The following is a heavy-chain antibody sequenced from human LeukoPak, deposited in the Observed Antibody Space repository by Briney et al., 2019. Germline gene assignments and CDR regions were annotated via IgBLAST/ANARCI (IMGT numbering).Heavy chain of an antibody. J-gene: IGHJ4*02. CDR2: IKQDGSEK. CDR1: GFTFSSYA. V-gene: IGHV3-7*01. CDR3: ARSYCSGGTCYERDY. D-gene: IGHD2-15*01. Sequence: GGSLRLSCAASGFTFSSYAMSWVRQAPGKGLEWVANIKQDGSEKYYVDSVKGRFTISRDNAKNSLYLQMNSLRAEDTAVYYCARSYCSGGTCYERDYWGQGTLVTVSS.